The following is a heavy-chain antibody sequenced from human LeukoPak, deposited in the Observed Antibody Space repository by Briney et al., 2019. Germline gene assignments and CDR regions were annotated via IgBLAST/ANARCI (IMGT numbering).Heavy chain of an antibody. V-gene: IGHV3-21*01. CDR1: GFTFNRYS. J-gene: IGHJ4*02. Sequence: GGSLRLSCAASGFTFNRYSMNWVRQAPGKGLAWVSSISTSSSYIYYADSVKGRFTISRDNARNSLYLQMNSLRAEDTAVYYCAREEGGKLGIDYYFDYWGQGTLVTVSS. CDR2: ISTSSSYI. D-gene: IGHD7-27*01. CDR3: AREEGGKLGIDYYFDY.